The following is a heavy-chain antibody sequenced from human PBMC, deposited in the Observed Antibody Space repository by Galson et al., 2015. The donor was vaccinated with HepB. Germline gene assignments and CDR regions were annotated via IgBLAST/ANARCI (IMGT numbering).Heavy chain of an antibody. CDR2: IRGGGGNT. J-gene: IGHJ6*02. V-gene: IGHV3-23*01. CDR3: AKSLRHYPYDMDV. D-gene: IGHD1-26*01. Sequence: SLRLSCAASGFIFNNYAMTWVRQPPGKGLEWVSSIRGGGGNTFYSESVKGRFTISGDNSKNTLFLQMNSLRADDTAVYSCAKSLRHYPYDMDVWGPRTTVSVSS. CDR1: GFIFNNYA.